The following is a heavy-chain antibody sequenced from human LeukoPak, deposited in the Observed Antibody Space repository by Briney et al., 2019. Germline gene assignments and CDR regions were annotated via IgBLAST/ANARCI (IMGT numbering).Heavy chain of an antibody. CDR3: ARDYGVYYYGMDV. J-gene: IGHJ6*02. V-gene: IGHV3-7*01. CDR1: GFTFSYHW. CDR2: IKQDGSEK. Sequence: GGSLRLSCAASGFTFSYHWMSWVRQAPGKGLEWVANIKQDGSEKYYVDSVKGRFTISRDNAKNSLYLQMNSLRAEDTAVYYCARDYGVYYYGMDVWGQGTTVTVSS. D-gene: IGHD4-17*01.